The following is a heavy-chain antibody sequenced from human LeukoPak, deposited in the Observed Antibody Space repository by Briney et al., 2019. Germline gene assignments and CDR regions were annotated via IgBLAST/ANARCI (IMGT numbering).Heavy chain of an antibody. CDR1: GYTLTELS. V-gene: IGHV1-24*01. D-gene: IGHD3-10*01. CDR2: FDPEDGET. Sequence: ASVKVSCKVSGYTLTELSMHWVRQAPGKGLEWMGGFDPEDGETIYAQKFQGRVTMTEDTSTDTAYMELSSLRSEDTAVYYCARTSRGYGSGSYFVDYWGQGTLVTVSS. J-gene: IGHJ4*02. CDR3: ARTSRGYGSGSYFVDY.